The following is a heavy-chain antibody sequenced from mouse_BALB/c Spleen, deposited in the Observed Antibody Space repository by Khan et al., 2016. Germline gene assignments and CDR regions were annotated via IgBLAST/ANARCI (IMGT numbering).Heavy chain of an antibody. CDR2: IRLTSNNYAT. J-gene: IGHJ3*01. V-gene: IGHV6-6*02. CDR3: TRDWAWFTY. CDR1: GFIFTNYW. Sequence: EVELVESGGGLVQPGGSMKLSCVVSGFIFTNYWMNWVRQSPEKGLEWIAEIRLTSNNYATHYVESVKGRFTISRDDSKNSVYLQMNNLRFEDTGIYYCTRDWAWFTYWGQGTLVTVSA.